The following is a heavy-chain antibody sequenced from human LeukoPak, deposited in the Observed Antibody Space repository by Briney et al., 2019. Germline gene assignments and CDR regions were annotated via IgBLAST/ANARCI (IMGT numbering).Heavy chain of an antibody. CDR2: MNPNSGNT. CDR3: ARLLKYYYDSSGYSSNAFDI. D-gene: IGHD3-22*01. V-gene: IGHV1-8*03. Sequence: ASVKVSCKASGFTFTSYDINWVRQATGQGLEWMGWMNPNSGNTGYAQKFQGRVTINRNTPIRTAYMELSSMRSEDTAVYYCARLLKYYYDSSGYSSNAFDIWGQGTMVTVSS. CDR1: GFTFTSYD. J-gene: IGHJ3*02.